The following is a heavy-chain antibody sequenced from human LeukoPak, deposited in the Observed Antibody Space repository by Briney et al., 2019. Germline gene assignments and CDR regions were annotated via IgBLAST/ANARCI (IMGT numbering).Heavy chain of an antibody. V-gene: IGHV3-7*01. D-gene: IGHD5-24*01. Sequence: GGSLRLSCAASGFTFSDYWMSWVRQAPGKGLEWVANIKQDGSEKHYVDSVKGRFTISRDNAKNSLYLQMNSLRAEDTAAYYCARDRDGPDYWGQGTLVTVSS. CDR2: IKQDGSEK. CDR3: ARDRDGPDY. CDR1: GFTFSDYW. J-gene: IGHJ4*02.